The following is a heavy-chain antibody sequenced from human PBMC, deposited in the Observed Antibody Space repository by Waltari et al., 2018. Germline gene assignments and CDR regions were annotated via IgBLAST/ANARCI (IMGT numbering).Heavy chain of an antibody. CDR1: GGTFSSYA. V-gene: IGHV1-69*05. J-gene: IGHJ5*02. Sequence: QVQLVQSGAEVKKPGSSVKVSCKASGGTFSSYAISWVRQAPGQGLEWMGGIIPIFGTANYAQKFQGRVTITTDESTSTAYMELSSLRSEDTAVYYCARVRERDGTAQLLNWFDPWGQGTLVTVSS. D-gene: IGHD2-21*02. CDR3: ARVRERDGTAQLLNWFDP. CDR2: IIPIFGTA.